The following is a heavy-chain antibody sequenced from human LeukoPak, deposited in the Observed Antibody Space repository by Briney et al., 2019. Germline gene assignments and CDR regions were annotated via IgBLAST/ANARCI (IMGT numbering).Heavy chain of an antibody. D-gene: IGHD2-2*01. J-gene: IGHJ6*02. V-gene: IGHV3-30-3*01. CDR1: GLTFSSYA. CDR3: ARERYCSSTSCYDLNYYYGMDV. Sequence: GGSLRLSCAASGLTFSSYAMHWVRQAPGKGLEWVAVISYDGSNKYYADSVKGRFTISRDNSKNTLYLQMNSLRAEDTAVYYCARERYCSSTSCYDLNYYYGMDVWGQGTTVTVSS. CDR2: ISYDGSNK.